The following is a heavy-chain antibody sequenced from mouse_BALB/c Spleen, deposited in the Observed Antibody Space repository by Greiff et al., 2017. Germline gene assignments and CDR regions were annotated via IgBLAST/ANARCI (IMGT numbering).Heavy chain of an antibody. CDR2: INPSTGYT. J-gene: IGHJ1*01. CDR1: GYTFTSYW. V-gene: IGHV1-7*01. D-gene: IGHD2-12*01. Sequence: VQLQQSGAELAKPGASVKMSCKASGYTFTSYWMHWVKQRPGQGLEWIGYINPSTGYTEYNQKFKDKATLTADKSSSTAYMQLSSLTSEDSAVYYCARRKRRDWYFDVWGAGTTVTVSS. CDR3: ARRKRRDWYFDV.